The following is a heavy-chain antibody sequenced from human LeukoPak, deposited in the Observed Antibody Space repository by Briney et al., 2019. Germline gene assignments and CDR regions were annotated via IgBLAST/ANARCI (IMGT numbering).Heavy chain of an antibody. J-gene: IGHJ4*02. CDR3: ARVGPWLSYDY. Sequence: GGSLRLSCAVSGFTFSSYWMSWVRQAPGKGLEWVANIKQDGSEKYYVDSVKGRFTISRDNAKNSLYLQMNSLRAEDTAVYYCARVGPWLSYDYWGQGTLVTVSS. CDR2: IKQDGSEK. CDR1: GFTFSSYW. V-gene: IGHV3-7*01. D-gene: IGHD3-22*01.